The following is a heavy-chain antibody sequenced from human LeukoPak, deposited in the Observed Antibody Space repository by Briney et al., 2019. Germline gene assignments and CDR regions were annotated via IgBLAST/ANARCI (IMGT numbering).Heavy chain of an antibody. CDR3: ARDEYYYDSSLYFQH. CDR1: GFTFSSYS. D-gene: IGHD3-22*01. Sequence: GGPLRLSCAASGFTFSSYSMNWVRQAPGKGLEWVSSISSSSSYIYYADSVKGRFTISRDNAKNSLYLQMNSLRAEDTAVYYCARDEYYYDSSLYFQHWGQGTLVTVSS. CDR2: ISSSSSYI. J-gene: IGHJ1*01. V-gene: IGHV3-21*01.